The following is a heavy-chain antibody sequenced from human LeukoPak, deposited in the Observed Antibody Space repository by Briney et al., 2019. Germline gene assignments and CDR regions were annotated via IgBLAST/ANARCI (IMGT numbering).Heavy chain of an antibody. V-gene: IGHV1-2*02. CDR1: GYTFTGYY. J-gene: IGHJ5*02. CDR2: INPNSGGT. CDR3: ARDRSMISSGNWFDP. D-gene: IGHD6-19*01. Sequence: GASVKVSCKASGYTFTGYYMHWVRQAPGQGLEWMGWINPNSGGTNYAQKFQGRVTMTGDTSISTAYMELSRLRSDDTAVYYCARDRSMISSGNWFDPWGQGTLVTVSS.